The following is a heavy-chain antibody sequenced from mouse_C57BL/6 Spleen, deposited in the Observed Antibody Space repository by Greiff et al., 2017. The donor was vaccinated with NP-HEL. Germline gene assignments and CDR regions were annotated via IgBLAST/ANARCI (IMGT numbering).Heavy chain of an antibody. V-gene: IGHV1-74*01. J-gene: IGHJ2*01. CDR1: GYTFTSYW. CDR3: ATPKLRYRDYFDY. D-gene: IGHD1-1*01. CDR2: IHPSDSDT. Sequence: QVQLQQPGAELVKPGASVKVSCKASGYTFTSYWMHWVKQRPDQGLEWIGRIHPSDSDTNYNQKFKGKATLTVDKSSSTAYMQLSSLTSEDSAVYYCATPKLRYRDYFDYWGQGTTLTVSS.